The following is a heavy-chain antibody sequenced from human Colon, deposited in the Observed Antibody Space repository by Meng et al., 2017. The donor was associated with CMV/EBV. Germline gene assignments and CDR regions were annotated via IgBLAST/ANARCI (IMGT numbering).Heavy chain of an antibody. D-gene: IGHD6-19*01. J-gene: IGHJ4*02. CDR2: ITTASLYT. V-gene: IGHV3-21*01. Sequence: GESLKISCAASGFTFSSYGMNWVRQAPGKGLEWVSSITTASLYTYYADSVRGRFTISRDNANSSVYLHMTTLRAEDTAVYYCARAGLRAVEATRSDYWGQGTLVTAPQ. CDR1: GFTFSSYG. CDR3: ARAGLRAVEATRSDY.